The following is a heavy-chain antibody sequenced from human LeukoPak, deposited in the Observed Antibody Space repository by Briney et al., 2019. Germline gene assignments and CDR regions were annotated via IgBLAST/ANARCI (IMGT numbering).Heavy chain of an antibody. J-gene: IGHJ4*02. Sequence: GGSLRLSCVASGFTFSSHAMTWVRQAPGKGLEWVSGISGSGDSTFYADSVKGRFIISRDNPKNTLHLQMYSLRAEDTAVYYCVKDEATGTGTYYFDYWGQGTLVTVSS. D-gene: IGHD1-1*01. CDR3: VKDEATGTGTYYFDY. V-gene: IGHV3-23*01. CDR2: ISGSGDST. CDR1: GFTFSSHA.